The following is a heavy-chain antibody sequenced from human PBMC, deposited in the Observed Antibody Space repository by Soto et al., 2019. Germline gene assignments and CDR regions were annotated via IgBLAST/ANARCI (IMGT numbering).Heavy chain of an antibody. D-gene: IGHD2-15*01. CDR2: IDWDDDK. V-gene: IGHV2-70*11. J-gene: IGHJ6*02. CDR1: GFSLSTSGMC. Sequence: SGPTLVNPTQTLTLTCTFSGFSLSTSGMCVSWIRQPPGKALEWLARIDWDDDKYYSTSLKTRLTISKDTPKNQVVLTMTNMDPVDTATYYCARTLVGRATDDYYCDGMYVWSQGTTVTVSS. CDR3: ARTLVGRATDDYYCDGMYV.